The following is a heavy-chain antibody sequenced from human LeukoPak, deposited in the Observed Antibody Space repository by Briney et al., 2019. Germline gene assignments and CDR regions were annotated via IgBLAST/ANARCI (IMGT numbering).Heavy chain of an antibody. Sequence: PSGGSLRLSCAASGFTFDDYAMHWVRQAPGKSLEWVSGISWNSGSIGYADSVKGRFTISRDNAKNSLYLQMNSLRAEDTALYYCAKDMTGWSGSGLDYWGQGTLVTVSS. D-gene: IGHD6-19*01. V-gene: IGHV3-9*01. CDR3: AKDMTGWSGSGLDY. CDR1: GFTFDDYA. CDR2: ISWNSGSI. J-gene: IGHJ4*02.